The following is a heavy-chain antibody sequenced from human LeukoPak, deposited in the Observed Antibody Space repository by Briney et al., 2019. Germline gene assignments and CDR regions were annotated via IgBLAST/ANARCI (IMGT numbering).Heavy chain of an antibody. V-gene: IGHV3-21*01. CDR1: GFTFSSYS. CDR2: ISSSSSYI. J-gene: IGHJ4*02. Sequence: GGSLRLSCAASGFTFSSYSMNWVRQAPGKGLEWVSSISSSSSYIYYADSVKGRFTISRDNAKNSLYLQMNSLRAEDTAVYYCARDLYDSSGYPGYYFDHWGQGTLVTVSS. CDR3: ARDLYDSSGYPGYYFDH. D-gene: IGHD3-22*01.